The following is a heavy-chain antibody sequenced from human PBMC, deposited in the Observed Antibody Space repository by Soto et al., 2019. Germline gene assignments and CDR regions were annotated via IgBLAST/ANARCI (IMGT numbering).Heavy chain of an antibody. V-gene: IGHV1-58*02. Sequence: GASVKVSCKASGFTFTSSAMQWVRQARGQRLEWIGWIVVGSGNTNYAQKFQERVTITRDMSTSTAYMELSSLRSEDTAVYYCAANLRGYDSSGSRRPQNDYWGQGTLVTVSS. CDR3: AANLRGYDSSGSRRPQNDY. CDR1: GFTFTSSA. CDR2: IVVGSGNT. J-gene: IGHJ4*02. D-gene: IGHD3-22*01.